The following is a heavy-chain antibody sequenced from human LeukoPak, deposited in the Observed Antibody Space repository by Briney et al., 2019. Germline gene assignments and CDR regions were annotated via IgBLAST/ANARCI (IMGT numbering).Heavy chain of an antibody. CDR3: ARHSSGSGGTFQY. CDR2: INHSGST. J-gene: IGHJ4*02. CDR1: GGSFSGYY. V-gene: IGHV4-34*01. Sequence: KTSETLSLTCAVYGGSFSGYYWSWIRQPPGKGLEWIGEINHSGSTNYNPSLTSRVTISEDTSKNQLSLKLGSVTAADTAVYYCARHSSGSGGTFQYWGQGTPVTVSS. D-gene: IGHD6-19*01.